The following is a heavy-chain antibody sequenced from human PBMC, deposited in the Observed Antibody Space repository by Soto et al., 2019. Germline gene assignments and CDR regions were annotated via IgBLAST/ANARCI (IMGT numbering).Heavy chain of an antibody. D-gene: IGHD5-12*01. J-gene: IGHJ5*02. Sequence: SVKVSCKASGYTFTSYGISWVRQAPGQGLEWMGGIIPIFGTANYAQKFQGRVTITADESTSTAYMELSSLRSEDTAVYYCARGSTEMATISWGQGTLVTVSS. V-gene: IGHV1-69*13. CDR3: ARGSTEMATIS. CDR1: GYTFTSYG. CDR2: IIPIFGTA.